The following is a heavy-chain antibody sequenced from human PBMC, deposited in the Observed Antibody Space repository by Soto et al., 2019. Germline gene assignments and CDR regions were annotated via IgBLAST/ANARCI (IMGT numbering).Heavy chain of an antibody. V-gene: IGHV1-3*01. CDR3: ARGQFSMWEDLPMDY. J-gene: IGHJ4*02. CDR2: VNVGNGNT. Sequence: ASVKVSCKASGYTFIDYAMNWVRQAPGQRLEWVGRVNVGNGNTSYAQNFQGRVTITTDTSTTTSYMELRSLRSEDTAVYYCARGQFSMWEDLPMDYWGQGTLVTVSS. CDR1: GYTFIDYA. D-gene: IGHD1-26*01.